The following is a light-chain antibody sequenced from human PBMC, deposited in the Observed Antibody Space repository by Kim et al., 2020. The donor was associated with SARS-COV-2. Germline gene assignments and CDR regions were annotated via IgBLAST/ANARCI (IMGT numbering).Light chain of an antibody. CDR2: YDS. Sequence: APGKTARMTCEGNNIGRKSEHWYQQKPGQAPVLFIYYDSGRPSGIPERFSGSNSGNTSTLTISRVEAGDEADYYCQVWDSSSDHVVFGGGTQLTVL. CDR3: QVWDSSSDHVV. J-gene: IGLJ2*01. V-gene: IGLV3-21*04. CDR1: NIGRKS.